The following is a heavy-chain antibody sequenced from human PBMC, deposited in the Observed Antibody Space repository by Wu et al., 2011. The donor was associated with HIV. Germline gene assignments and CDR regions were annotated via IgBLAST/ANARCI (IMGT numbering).Heavy chain of an antibody. D-gene: IGHD4-17*01. CDR3: ARGANYGDYVNNWFDP. J-gene: IGHJ5*02. CDR1: GGTFSSYS. Sequence: QVQLVQSGAEMKKPGSSVKVSCKASGGTFSSYSITWVRQATGQGLEWMGWMSPKNGITGYAQKFQGRVTLTRNTSISTAYMELSSLRSDDTAVYYCARGANYGDYVNNWFDPWGRGTLVTVSS. CDR2: MSPKNGIT. V-gene: IGHV1-8*03.